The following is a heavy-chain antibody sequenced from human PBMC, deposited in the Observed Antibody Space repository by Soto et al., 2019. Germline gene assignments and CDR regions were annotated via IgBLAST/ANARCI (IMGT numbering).Heavy chain of an antibody. D-gene: IGHD3-16*01. V-gene: IGHV1-69*01. CDR1: GGTFSSHA. CDR3: ARDVPLNYYDGTFSYYAMDV. Sequence: QVQLVQSGAEVKKPGSSVKVSCKASGGTFSSHAISWVRQAPGQGLEWMGGIIPFCKAANYAQKFQGRVTITADYSTSTAYMDLYSLRSEDTSVYYCARDVPLNYYDGTFSYYAMDVWGQGTTVTVSS. J-gene: IGHJ6*02. CDR2: IIPFCKAA.